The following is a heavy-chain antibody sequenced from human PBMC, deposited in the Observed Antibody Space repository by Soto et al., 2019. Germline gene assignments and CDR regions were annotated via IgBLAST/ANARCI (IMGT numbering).Heavy chain of an antibody. D-gene: IGHD6-19*01. J-gene: IGHJ4*02. CDR2: ISYSGST. CDR3: ARRGSRLSVAVAAFDY. CDR1: SGSISTSGYY. V-gene: IGHV4-39*02. Sequence: PSETLSLTCSVSSGSISTSGYYWGWIRQPPGTGLEWIGGISYSGSTYYNPSLKSRLTISVETSKNHFSLKLTSVTAADTAVYFCARRGSRLSVAVAAFDYWSQGTLVTVSS.